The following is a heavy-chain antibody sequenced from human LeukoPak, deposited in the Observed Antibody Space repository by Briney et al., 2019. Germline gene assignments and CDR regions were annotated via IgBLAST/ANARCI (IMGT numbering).Heavy chain of an antibody. V-gene: IGHV3-74*01. J-gene: IGHJ3*02. D-gene: IGHD6-25*01. CDR1: GFTFSSYW. CDR2: INSDGSST. Sequence: HPGGSLRLSCAASGFTFSSYWMHWVRQAPGKGLVWVSRINSDGSSTSYADSVKGRFTISRDNAKNTLYLQMNSLRAEDTAVYYCARRSAAKDAFDIWGQGTKVTVSS. CDR3: ARRSAAKDAFDI.